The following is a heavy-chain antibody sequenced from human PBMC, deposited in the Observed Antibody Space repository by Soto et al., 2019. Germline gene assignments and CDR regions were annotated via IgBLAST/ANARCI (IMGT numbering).Heavy chain of an antibody. Sequence: GGSLRLPCVASGFIFSSYAMTWVRQAPGKGLEWVSGLSGSGGTTYYADSVKGRFTISRDNSKNTLYLQMNSLRAEDSAVYYCAKRFAYSSGLDGFDIWGQGTMVTVSS. CDR3: AKRFAYSSGLDGFDI. CDR1: GFIFSSYA. CDR2: LSGSGGTT. D-gene: IGHD6-19*01. J-gene: IGHJ3*02. V-gene: IGHV3-23*01.